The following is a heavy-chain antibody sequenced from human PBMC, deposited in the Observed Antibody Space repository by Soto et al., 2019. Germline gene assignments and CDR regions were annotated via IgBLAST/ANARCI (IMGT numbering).Heavy chain of an antibody. Sequence: XGSLRLSCAASGVNFRDYHMSWIRQAPGKGPEFVSYIGSSGSPIYYADSVKGRFTTSRDNARNSLYLQMNSLRVEDTAVYYCAKDSLVTSGLDVWGQGTTVTVSS. D-gene: IGHD2-8*02. CDR3: AKDSLVTSGLDV. CDR2: IGSSGSPI. V-gene: IGHV3-11*01. J-gene: IGHJ6*02. CDR1: GVNFRDYH.